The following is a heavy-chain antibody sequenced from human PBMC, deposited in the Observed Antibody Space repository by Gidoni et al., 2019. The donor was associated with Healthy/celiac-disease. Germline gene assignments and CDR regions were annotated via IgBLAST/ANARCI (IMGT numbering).Heavy chain of an antibody. V-gene: IGHV3-13*01. Sequence: VQLVESGGGLVQPGGSLRFACAASGFTFSSYDMHWVSQATGKGLEWVSAIGTAGDTYYPGSVKGRFTIARENTKNSLYLQMNSLRAGDTAVYYCARGAPRKGYCTNGVCSSHGDAFDIWGQGTMVTVSS. CDR1: GFTFSSYD. CDR3: ARGAPRKGYCTNGVCSSHGDAFDI. CDR2: IGTAGDT. D-gene: IGHD2-8*01. J-gene: IGHJ3*02.